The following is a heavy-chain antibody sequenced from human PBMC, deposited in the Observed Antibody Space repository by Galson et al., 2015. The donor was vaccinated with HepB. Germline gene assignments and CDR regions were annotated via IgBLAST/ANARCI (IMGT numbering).Heavy chain of an antibody. V-gene: IGHV3-74*01. D-gene: IGHD2-21*02. Sequence: SLRLSCAASDLTFNRYWMHWVRQAPGTGLVWVSGIGSDGSNITYAASVEGRFTISRDNAKNTRYLQMNSLRAEDTAGYYCVNLCGGDCYYSPEQWGQGVLVTVSS. CDR3: VNLCGGDCYYSPEQ. J-gene: IGHJ4*02. CDR2: IGSDGSNI. CDR1: DLTFNRYW.